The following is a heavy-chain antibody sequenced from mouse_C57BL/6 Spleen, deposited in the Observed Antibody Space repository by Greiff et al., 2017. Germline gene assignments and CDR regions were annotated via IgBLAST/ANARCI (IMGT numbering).Heavy chain of an antibody. CDR2: INPSSGYT. V-gene: IGHV1-4*01. CDR3: AREEAGTKEYFDV. CDR1: GYTFTSYT. Sequence: QVQLQQSGAELARPGASVKMSCKASGYTFTSYTMHWVKQRPGQGLEWIGYINPSSGYTKYNQKFKDKATLTADKSSSTAYMQLSSLTSEDSAVYYCAREEAGTKEYFDVWGTGTTVTVSS. D-gene: IGHD4-1*01. J-gene: IGHJ1*03.